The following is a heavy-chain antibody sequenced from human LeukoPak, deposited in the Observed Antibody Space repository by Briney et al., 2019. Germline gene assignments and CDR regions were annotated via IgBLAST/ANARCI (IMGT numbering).Heavy chain of an antibody. D-gene: IGHD1-14*01. Sequence: GGSLRLSCVASGFTFSTYGMHWVRQAPGKGLEWVLVISYDGSNKYYPDSVKGRFTISRDNSKNMLYLQVNSLRAEDAAVYYCATQRGGNPAYWGQGTLVTVSS. J-gene: IGHJ4*02. CDR2: ISYDGSNK. CDR1: GFTFSTYG. CDR3: ATQRGGNPAY. V-gene: IGHV3-30*03.